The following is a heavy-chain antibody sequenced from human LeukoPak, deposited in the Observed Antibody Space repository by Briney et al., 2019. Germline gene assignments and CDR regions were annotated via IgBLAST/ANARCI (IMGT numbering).Heavy chain of an antibody. CDR3: ARAPVDTAMVTFGYYYYMDV. CDR2: IYTSGST. J-gene: IGHJ6*03. Sequence: SETLSLTCTVSGGSISSYYWSWIRQPGGKGLEWIGRIYTSGSTNYNPSLKSRVTMSADTSTNKFSLKLSSVTASDTAVYYCARAPVDTAMVTFGYYYYMDVWGKGTTVTVSS. CDR1: GGSISSYY. D-gene: IGHD5-18*01. V-gene: IGHV4-4*07.